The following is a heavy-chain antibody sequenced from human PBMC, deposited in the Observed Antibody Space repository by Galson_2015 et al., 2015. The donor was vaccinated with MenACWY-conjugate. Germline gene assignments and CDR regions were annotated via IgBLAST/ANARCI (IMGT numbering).Heavy chain of an antibody. D-gene: IGHD4-17*01. CDR2: ISGPGDAT. V-gene: IGHV3-23*01. J-gene: IGHJ4*02. CDR3: ARSTYGHHNFDY. Sequence: SLRLSCAASGFIFSSYAMSWVRQAPGKGLEWVSAISGPGDATYYTDSVKGRFTISRDSSKNTLYLQINSLRAEDTAMYFCARSTYGHHNFDYWGQGTLVTVSS. CDR1: GFIFSSYA.